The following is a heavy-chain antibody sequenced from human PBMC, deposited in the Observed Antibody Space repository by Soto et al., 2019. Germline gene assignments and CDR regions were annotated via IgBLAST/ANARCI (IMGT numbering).Heavy chain of an antibody. CDR3: ARDCKNYGSGHFDY. Sequence: QVQLQESGPGLVKPSQTLSLTCTVSGGSISSGGYYWSWIRQHPGKGLEWFGYIYYSGSTSYNPSLKSRVTISVDTSKNQFSRKLSSVTAADTAVYYCARDCKNYGSGHFDYWGQGTLVTVSS. CDR1: GGSISSGGYY. V-gene: IGHV4-31*03. D-gene: IGHD3-10*01. J-gene: IGHJ4*02. CDR2: IYYSGST.